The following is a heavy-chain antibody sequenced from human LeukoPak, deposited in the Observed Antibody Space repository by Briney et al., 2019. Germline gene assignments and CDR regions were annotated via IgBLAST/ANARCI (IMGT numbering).Heavy chain of an antibody. CDR1: GGSISSYY. CDR2: IYTSGST. Sequence: SETLSLTCTVSGGSISSYYWSWIRQPAGKGLEWIGRIYTSGSTNYNPSLKSRVTMSVDTSKNQFSLKLSSVTAADTAVYYCAREVTIFGVVTDAFDIWGQGTMVTVSS. D-gene: IGHD3-3*01. V-gene: IGHV4-4*07. CDR3: AREVTIFGVVTDAFDI. J-gene: IGHJ3*02.